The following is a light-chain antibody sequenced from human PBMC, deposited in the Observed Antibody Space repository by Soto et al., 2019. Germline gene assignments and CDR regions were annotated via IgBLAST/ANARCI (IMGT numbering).Light chain of an antibody. V-gene: IGKV1-5*01. CDR2: DAS. CDR1: QSIISW. Sequence: DIQMTPSHSTPSASVLYIVNITFRSSQSIISWLALYQQTPGKAPKVLIFDASSLESGVPSRFSGSGSATEFTLTISSLQPDDFATYYCQTYSTYPWKFGQGTKVDI. J-gene: IGKJ1*01. CDR3: QTYSTYPWK.